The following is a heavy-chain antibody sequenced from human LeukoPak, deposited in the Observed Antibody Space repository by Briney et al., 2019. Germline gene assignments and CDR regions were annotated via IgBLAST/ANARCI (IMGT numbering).Heavy chain of an antibody. CDR3: ARLSTVVTFDY. D-gene: IGHD4-23*01. Sequence: GGSLRLSCAASGFTFSTYWMSWVRQAPGKGLEGVANIKEDGSVNAYVDSVKGRFTISRDNAKNSLDLQMHSLRVEDAAVYYCARLSTVVTFDYWGQGTLVTVSS. V-gene: IGHV3-7*01. J-gene: IGHJ4*02. CDR2: IKEDGSVN. CDR1: GFTFSTYW.